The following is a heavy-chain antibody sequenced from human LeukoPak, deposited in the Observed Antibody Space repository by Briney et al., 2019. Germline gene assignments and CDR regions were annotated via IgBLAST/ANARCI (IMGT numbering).Heavy chain of an antibody. V-gene: IGHV3-23*01. CDR3: AKDQGYDILTGYYKGPFDY. J-gene: IGHJ4*02. CDR2: ISGSGGST. Sequence: GGTLRLSCAASGFTFSSYAMSWVRQAPGKGLEWVSAISGSGGSTYYADSVKGRFTISRDNSKNTLYLQMNSLRAEDTAVYYCAKDQGYDILTGYYKGPFDYWGQGTLVTVSS. CDR1: GFTFSSYA. D-gene: IGHD3-9*01.